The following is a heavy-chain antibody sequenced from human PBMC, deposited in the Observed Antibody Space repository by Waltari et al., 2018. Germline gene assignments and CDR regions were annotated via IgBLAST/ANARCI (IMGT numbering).Heavy chain of an antibody. CDR1: GGSFSGYY. J-gene: IGHJ5*02. CDR3: ARGPTLWFGELYQYNWFDP. CDR2: INHSGST. Sequence: QVQLQQWGAGLLKPSETLSLTCAVYGGSFSGYYWSWIRQPPGKGLEWIGEINHSGSTNSNPSLKSRVTISVDTSKNQFSLKLSSVTAADTAVYYCARGPTLWFGELYQYNWFDPWGQGTLVTVSS. D-gene: IGHD3-10*01. V-gene: IGHV4-34*01.